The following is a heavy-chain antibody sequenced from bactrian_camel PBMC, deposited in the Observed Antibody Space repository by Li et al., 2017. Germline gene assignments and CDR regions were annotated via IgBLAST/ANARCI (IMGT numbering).Heavy chain of an antibody. CDR2: IYTGSGNT. V-gene: IGHV3S1*01. CDR3: AARRATCGWYVPPTYSFNY. CDR1: GYTYNRNC. D-gene: IGHD2*01. J-gene: IGHJ4*01. Sequence: VQLVESGGGSVQAGGSLRLSCAASGYTYNRNCMAWFRQAPGKEREGVARIYTGSGNTYYADSVKGRFTIPQDNAKNTLYLQMNSLKPEDTAMYHCAARRATCGWYVPPTYSFNYWGQGTQVTVS.